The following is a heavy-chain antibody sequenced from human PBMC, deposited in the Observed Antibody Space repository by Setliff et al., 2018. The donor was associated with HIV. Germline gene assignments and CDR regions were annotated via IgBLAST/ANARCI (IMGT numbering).Heavy chain of an antibody. J-gene: IGHJ4*02. CDR3: ARDLGGIVVAAFDY. D-gene: IGHD6-19*01. Sequence: PGESLKISCAASGFTFSSYGMHWVRQAPGKGLEWVAVIWYDGSNKYYADSVKGRFTISRDNSKNTLYLQMNSPRDEDTAVYYCARDLGGIVVAAFDYWGQGTLVTVSS. CDR2: IWYDGSNK. CDR1: GFTFSSYG. V-gene: IGHV3-33*08.